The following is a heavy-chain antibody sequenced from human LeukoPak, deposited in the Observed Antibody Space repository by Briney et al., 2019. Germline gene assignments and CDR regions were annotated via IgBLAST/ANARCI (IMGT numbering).Heavy chain of an antibody. Sequence: SQTLSLTCSVSGVSISGRGYWGWIRQHPGKGLEWIGYIDYSGKTYYKPSLQSRVIISADTSQNQFTLKVSSVAAADTAVYYCATGYGPGWFDAWGQGAVVTVSS. V-gene: IGHV4-31*03. J-gene: IGHJ5*02. D-gene: IGHD3-9*01. CDR1: GVSISGRGY. CDR3: ATGYGPGWFDA. CDR2: IDYSGKT.